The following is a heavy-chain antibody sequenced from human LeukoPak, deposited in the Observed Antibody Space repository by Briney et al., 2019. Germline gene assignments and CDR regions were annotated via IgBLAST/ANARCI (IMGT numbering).Heavy chain of an antibody. D-gene: IGHD2-15*01. CDR3: ASHGGRRYCSGGSCYRWFDP. CDR2: IYSGGST. J-gene: IGHJ5*02. V-gene: IGHV3-53*01. Sequence: PGGSLRLPCAASGFTVSSNYMSWVRQAPGKGLEWVSVIYSGGSTYYADSVKGRFTISRDNSKNTLYLQMNSLRAEDTAVYYCASHGGRRYCSGGSCYRWFDPWGQGTLVTVSS. CDR1: GFTVSSNY.